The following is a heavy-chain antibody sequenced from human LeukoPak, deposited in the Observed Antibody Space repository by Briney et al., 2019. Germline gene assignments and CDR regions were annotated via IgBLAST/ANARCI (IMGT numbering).Heavy chain of an antibody. Sequence: GGSLRLSCAASGFTFDDYGMSWVRQVPGKGLEWVSGINWNGGSTGYADSVKGRFTISRDNAKNSLYLQMNSLRAEDTALYHCARAANGYYDSSGYYDDAFDIWGQGTMVTVSS. V-gene: IGHV3-20*01. D-gene: IGHD3-22*01. CDR3: ARAANGYYDSSGYYDDAFDI. CDR2: INWNGGST. CDR1: GFTFDDYG. J-gene: IGHJ3*02.